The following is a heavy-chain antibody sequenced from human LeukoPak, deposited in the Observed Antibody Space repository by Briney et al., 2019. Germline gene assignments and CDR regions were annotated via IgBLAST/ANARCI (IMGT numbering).Heavy chain of an antibody. V-gene: IGHV3-7*01. Sequence: QSGRSLRLSCAASGFTFSSYAMSWVRQAPGKGLEWVANIKQDGSEKYYVDSVKGRFTISRDNTKSSLYLQMNSLRDEDTAVYYCARDIGDCSSLSCYNHYYYMDVWGKGTTVTVSS. CDR3: ARDIGDCSSLSCYNHYYYMDV. CDR1: GFTFSSYA. CDR2: IKQDGSEK. J-gene: IGHJ6*03. D-gene: IGHD2-2*02.